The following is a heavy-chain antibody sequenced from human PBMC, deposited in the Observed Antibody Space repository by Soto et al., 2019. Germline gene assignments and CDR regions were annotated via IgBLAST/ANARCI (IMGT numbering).Heavy chain of an antibody. J-gene: IGHJ5*02. CDR2: IHTSGKT. D-gene: IGHD3-3*01. CDR3: TREAEYDFGSGPGWFNP. CDR1: GFSVSRNY. V-gene: IGHV3-66*01. Sequence: GGSLRLSCAASGFSVSRNYMSWVRQAPGKGLEWVSVIHTSGKTYYADSVKGRFITSRDNSENTLYLQMNSLRAEDTALYYCTREAEYDFGSGPGWFNPWGQGPLFTVSS.